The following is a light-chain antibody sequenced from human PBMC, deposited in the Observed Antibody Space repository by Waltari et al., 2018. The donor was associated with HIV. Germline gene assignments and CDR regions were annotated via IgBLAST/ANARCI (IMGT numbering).Light chain of an antibody. V-gene: IGKV1D-16*01. CDR2: GAS. Sequence: DIQMTKSQSPLTASVGEKVTTTCRASQGLSSWLAWYQQKPGKAPKLLIYGASSLESGVPARFSGSGSGTDYTLTISSLQSEDFAAYYCQQYNNSPFTFDPGTKVDIK. CDR3: QQYNNSPFT. J-gene: IGKJ3*01. CDR1: QGLSSW.